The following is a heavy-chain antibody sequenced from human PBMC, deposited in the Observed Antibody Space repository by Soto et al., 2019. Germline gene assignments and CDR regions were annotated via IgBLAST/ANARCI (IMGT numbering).Heavy chain of an antibody. CDR2: IIPILGIP. V-gene: IGHV1-69*02. Sequence: QVNLVQSGAEVRKPGSSVKVSCKTSGATLNNYIIGWVRQATGQGLEWMGRIIPILGIPNYSQRFQDRLTITADRSTSTLYMELSSLRSDDTAIYFCARGGVVDYGDYNTWGQGTLVTVSS. CDR3: ARGGVVDYGDYNT. D-gene: IGHD4-17*01. J-gene: IGHJ5*02. CDR1: GATLNNYI.